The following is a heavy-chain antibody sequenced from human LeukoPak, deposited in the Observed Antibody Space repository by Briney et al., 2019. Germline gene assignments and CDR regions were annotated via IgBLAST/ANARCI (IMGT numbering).Heavy chain of an antibody. CDR1: GFTFTNYA. Sequence: GGSLRLSCSASGFTFTNYAMHWVRQAPGKGLEWVAVIWYDGSNKYYADSVKGRFTISRDNSKNTLYLQMNSLRAEDTAVYYCARVRSRYSGSYHAFDIWGQGTMVTVSS. V-gene: IGHV3-33*08. CDR2: IWYDGSNK. J-gene: IGHJ3*02. CDR3: ARVRSRYSGSYHAFDI. D-gene: IGHD1-26*01.